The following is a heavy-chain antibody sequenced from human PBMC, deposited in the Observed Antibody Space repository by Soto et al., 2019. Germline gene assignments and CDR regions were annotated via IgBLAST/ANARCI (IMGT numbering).Heavy chain of an antibody. CDR2: IYTSGTT. J-gene: IGHJ4*02. CDR1: GGSISSYY. V-gene: IGHV4-4*07. D-gene: IGHD4-17*01. Sequence: LSLTCTVSGGSISSYYWTWIRQPAGKGLEWIGRIYTSGTTNYNPSLKSRVTMSVDTSKSQFSLKLSSVTAADTALYYCARERANFGDLEYWGQGALVTVSS. CDR3: ARERANFGDLEY.